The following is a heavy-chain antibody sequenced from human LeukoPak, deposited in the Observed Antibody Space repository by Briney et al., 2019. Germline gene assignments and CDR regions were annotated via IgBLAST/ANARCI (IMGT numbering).Heavy chain of an antibody. CDR2: IYYSGST. V-gene: IGHV4-59*01. CDR1: GGSISSYY. J-gene: IGHJ5*02. CDR3: ARWRGWFDP. Sequence: SETLSLTCTVSGGSISSYYWSWLRQPPGKGLEWIGYIYYSGSTNYNPSLESRVTISVDTSKNQFSLKLSSVTAADTAVYYCARWRGWFDPWGQGTLVTVSS. D-gene: IGHD3-3*01.